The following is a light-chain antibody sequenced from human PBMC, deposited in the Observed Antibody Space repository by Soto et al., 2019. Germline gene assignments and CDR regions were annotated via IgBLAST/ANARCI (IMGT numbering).Light chain of an antibody. CDR3: QSYDATNPVV. Sequence: NFMLTQPHSVSESPGKTVTISCTRSSGSLAINYVQWFQQRPGSAPTTVIYENSQRPSGVPDRFSGSIDSSSNSASLTISGLKTEDEADYYCQSYDATNPVVFGGGTKLTVL. CDR2: ENS. J-gene: IGLJ2*01. V-gene: IGLV6-57*03. CDR1: SGSLAINY.